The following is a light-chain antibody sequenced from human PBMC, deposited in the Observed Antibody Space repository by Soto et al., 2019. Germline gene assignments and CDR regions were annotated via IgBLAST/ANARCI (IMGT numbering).Light chain of an antibody. CDR3: QHLNSYPPT. Sequence: IQLTQSPSSLSASVGDRVTITCRVSQGISSYLAWYQQKPGKAPKLLIYAASTLQSGVPSRFSGSGSGTDFTLTISSLQPEEFATYYCQHLNSYPPTFGQGTRLEIK. J-gene: IGKJ5*01. V-gene: IGKV1-9*01. CDR2: AAS. CDR1: QGISSY.